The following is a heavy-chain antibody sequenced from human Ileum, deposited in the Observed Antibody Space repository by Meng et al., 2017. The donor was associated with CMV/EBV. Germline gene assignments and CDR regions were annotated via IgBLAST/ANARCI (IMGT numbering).Heavy chain of an antibody. CDR2: ISYDGSNK. Sequence: LSLTCAASGFTFSTYAMHWVRQASGKGLEWVAVISYDGSNKYYADSVKGRFTISRDISTSTLFLQMNGLRADDTAVYYCAKGLDSGSHYRAFDMLGQGTMVTVSS. J-gene: IGHJ3*02. CDR1: GFTFSTYA. D-gene: IGHD3-22*01. V-gene: IGHV3-30*04. CDR3: AKGLDSGSHYRAFDM.